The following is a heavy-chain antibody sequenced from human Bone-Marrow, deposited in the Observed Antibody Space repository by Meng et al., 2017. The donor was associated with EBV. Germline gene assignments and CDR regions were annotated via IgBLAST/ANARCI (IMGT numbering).Heavy chain of an antibody. CDR3: ARGLQGTNWFDP. CDR1: GYTFTNFD. J-gene: IGHJ5*02. Sequence: HVQQVLPGAGVKKPGASVRVSCEASGYTFTNFDINWVRQAAGQGLEWMGWMNPDSGNTGYARNFQGRVSMTRDTSRNTAYMELRGLTYEDTAIYYCARGLQGTNWFDPWGQGTLVTVSS. CDR2: MNPDSGNT. V-gene: IGHV1-8*01.